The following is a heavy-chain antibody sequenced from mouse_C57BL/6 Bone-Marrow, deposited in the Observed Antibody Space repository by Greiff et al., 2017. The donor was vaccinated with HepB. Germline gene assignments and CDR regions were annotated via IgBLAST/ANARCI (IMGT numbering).Heavy chain of an antibody. CDR3: TGHYGSSYWYFDV. CDR2: IYPGNSDT. D-gene: IGHD1-1*01. Sequence: EVQRVESGTVLARPGASVKMSCKTSGYTFTSYWMHWVKQRPGQGLEWIGAIYPGNSDTSYNQKFKGKAKLTAVTSASTAYMELSSLTTEDSAVYYCTGHYGSSYWYFDVWGTGTTVTVSS. V-gene: IGHV1-5*01. CDR1: GYTFTSYW. J-gene: IGHJ1*03.